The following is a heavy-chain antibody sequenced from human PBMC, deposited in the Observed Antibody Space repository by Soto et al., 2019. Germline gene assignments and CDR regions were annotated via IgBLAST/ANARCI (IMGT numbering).Heavy chain of an antibody. D-gene: IGHD2-15*01. CDR2: ISSSGSTI. CDR1: GFTFSDYY. CDR3: ARVTRTCSGGSCYSMADAFDI. V-gene: IGHV3-11*01. J-gene: IGHJ3*02. Sequence: GALRLSCAASGFTFSDYYMSWIRQAPGKGLEWVSYISSSGSTIYYADSVKGRFTISRDNAKNSLYLQMNSLRAEDTAVYYCARVTRTCSGGSCYSMADAFDIWGQGXMVTV.